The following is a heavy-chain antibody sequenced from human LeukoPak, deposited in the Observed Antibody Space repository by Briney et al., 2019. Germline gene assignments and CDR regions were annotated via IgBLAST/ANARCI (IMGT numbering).Heavy chain of an antibody. CDR1: GYTFTSYG. Sequence: ASVKVSCKASGYTFTSYGISWVRQAPGQGLEWMGWISAYNGNTNYAQKLQGRVTMTTDTSTSTAYMELRSLRSDDTAVYYCARDLEGYYDFWSGQYYFDYWGQGTLVTVSS. CDR2: ISAYNGNT. D-gene: IGHD3-3*01. J-gene: IGHJ4*02. V-gene: IGHV1-18*01. CDR3: ARDLEGYYDFWSGQYYFDY.